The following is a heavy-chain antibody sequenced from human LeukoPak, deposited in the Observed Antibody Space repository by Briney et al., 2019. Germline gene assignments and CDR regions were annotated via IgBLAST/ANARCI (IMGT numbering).Heavy chain of an antibody. CDR1: GGSINNNNYY. CDR2: IYYNGRT. D-gene: IGHD3-10*01. Sequence: PSETLSFTCTVSGGSINNNNYYWGWIRQPPGKGLEWIGNIYYNGRTYYSPSLKSRGTISVDTSNNQFSLRLNSVTAADTAVYFCARIYAGGSFFDYWGQGTLVTVSS. V-gene: IGHV4-39*01. CDR3: ARIYAGGSFFDY. J-gene: IGHJ4*02.